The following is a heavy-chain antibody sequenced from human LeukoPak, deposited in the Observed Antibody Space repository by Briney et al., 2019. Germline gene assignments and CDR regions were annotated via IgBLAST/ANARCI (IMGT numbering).Heavy chain of an antibody. Sequence: ASVKVSCKASGYTFTSYDINWVRQATGQGLEWMGWMNPNSGNTGYAQKFQGRVTITRNTPISTAYMELSSLRSEDTAVYYCARVSVLRFLEWLHYYMDVWGKGTTVTVSS. D-gene: IGHD3-3*01. CDR1: GYTFTSYD. V-gene: IGHV1-8*03. CDR2: MNPNSGNT. J-gene: IGHJ6*03. CDR3: ARVSVLRFLEWLHYYMDV.